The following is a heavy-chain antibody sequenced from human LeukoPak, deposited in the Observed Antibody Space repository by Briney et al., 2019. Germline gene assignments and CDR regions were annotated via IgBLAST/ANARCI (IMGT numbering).Heavy chain of an antibody. J-gene: IGHJ3*02. CDR1: GGTFSSYA. V-gene: IGHV1-69*06. D-gene: IGHD2-2*01. CDR3: ARAAGYCSSTSCYGGDAFDI. Sequence: SVKVSCKASGGTFSSYAISWVRQAPGQGLDWLGGIIPIFGTANYAQKFQGRVTITADKSTSTAYVELSSLRSEDTAVYYCARAAGYCSSTSCYGGDAFDIWGQGTMVTVSS. CDR2: IIPIFGTA.